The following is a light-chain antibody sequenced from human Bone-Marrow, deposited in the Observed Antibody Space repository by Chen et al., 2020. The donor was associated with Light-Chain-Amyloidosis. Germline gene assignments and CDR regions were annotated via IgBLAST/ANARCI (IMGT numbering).Light chain of an antibody. Sequence: DIQMTQSPSTLSASVGDRVTITCRASQSIDSWLAWYQQKPGQAPKLLIYQTSTLKSGVPSRFSGSGSGTEYTLTISSLQPDDFATYYCRQYHSYSQTLGHGTKVEIK. V-gene: IGKV1-5*03. CDR1: QSIDSW. CDR2: QTS. CDR3: RQYHSYSQT. J-gene: IGKJ1*01.